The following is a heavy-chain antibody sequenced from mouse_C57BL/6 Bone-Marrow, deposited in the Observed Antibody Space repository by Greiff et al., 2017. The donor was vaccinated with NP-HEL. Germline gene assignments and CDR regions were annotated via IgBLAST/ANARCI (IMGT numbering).Heavy chain of an antibody. J-gene: IGHJ2*01. CDR3: VRGSSPVGSSYFDY. D-gene: IGHD1-1*01. CDR2: IRSKSSNYAT. CDR1: GFTFNTYA. Sequence: EVMLVESGGGLVQPKGSLKLSCAASGFTFNTYAMHWVRQAPGKGLEWVARIRSKSSNYATYYADSVKDRFTISRDDSQSMLYLQMNNLKTEDTAMYYCVRGSSPVGSSYFDYWGQGTTLTVSS. V-gene: IGHV10-3*01.